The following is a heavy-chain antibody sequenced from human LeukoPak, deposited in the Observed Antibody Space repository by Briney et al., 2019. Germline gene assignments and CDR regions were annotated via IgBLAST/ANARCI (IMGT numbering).Heavy chain of an antibody. CDR2: IYYSGST. CDR3: ARGGDDYGDYGDSYYMDV. J-gene: IGHJ6*03. Sequence: SETLSLTCAVSGGSISSGGYSWSWIRQPPGKGLEWIGYIYYSGSTYYNPSLKSRVTISVDTSKNQFSLKLSSVTAADTAVYYCARGGDDYGDYGDSYYMDVWGKGTTVTVSS. V-gene: IGHV4-30-4*07. CDR1: GGSISSGGYS. D-gene: IGHD4-17*01.